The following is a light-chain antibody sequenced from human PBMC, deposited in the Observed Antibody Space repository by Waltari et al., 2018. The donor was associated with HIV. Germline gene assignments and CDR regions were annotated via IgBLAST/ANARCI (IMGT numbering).Light chain of an antibody. J-gene: IGLJ2*01. CDR1: NIGRMS. Sequence: YVLTQPPSVSVAPGQTARITCGGDNIGRMSVHWYQQTPGQAPVLVVYDDTGRPSRIPERFSGSKSGNTAALTISGLQAEDEAVYFCCSYAGADTPVVFGGGTKLTVL. CDR3: CSYAGADTPVV. CDR2: DDT. V-gene: IGLV3-21*02.